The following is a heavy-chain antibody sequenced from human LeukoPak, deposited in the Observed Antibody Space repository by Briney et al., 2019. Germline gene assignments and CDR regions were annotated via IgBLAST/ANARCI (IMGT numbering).Heavy chain of an antibody. D-gene: IGHD2-15*01. CDR3: AKSSSATVYYFDY. CDR1: GFTFSTYN. Sequence: PGGSLRLSCAASGFTFSTYNMNWVRQAPGKGLEWVSYISSSGSTIYYADSVKGRFTISRDNSKNTLYLQMNSLRAEDTAVYYCAKSSSATVYYFDYWGQGTLVTVSS. V-gene: IGHV3-48*01. CDR2: ISSSGSTI. J-gene: IGHJ4*02.